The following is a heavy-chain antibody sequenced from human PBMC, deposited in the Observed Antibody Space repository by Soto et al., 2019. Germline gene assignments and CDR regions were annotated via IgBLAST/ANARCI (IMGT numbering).Heavy chain of an antibody. V-gene: IGHV3-7*01. CDR2: INQDGSEK. Sequence: GGSLRLSCAASGFTFTNYWMDWVRQAPGKGLEWVANINQDGSEKHYIDSVKGRFTISRDNAKNSLYLQMSSLTAEDSALYYCSTSLNYWGQGTLVTVSS. J-gene: IGHJ4*02. CDR1: GFTFTNYW. CDR3: STSLNY.